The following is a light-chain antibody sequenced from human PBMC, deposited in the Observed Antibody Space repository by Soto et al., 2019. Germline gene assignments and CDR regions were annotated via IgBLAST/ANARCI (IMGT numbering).Light chain of an antibody. J-gene: IGLJ3*02. V-gene: IGLV2-14*01. CDR3: MSYSNGGIFWV. CDR1: SSDVGGYSH. Sequence: QSALTQPASVSGSPGQSITISCTGTSSDVGGYSHVSWYKHHPGKVPTLIIYEVTNRPSGVSNRFSGSKSGNTASLTISGLQTEDEADYYCMSYSNGGIFWVLGGGTKLTVL. CDR2: EVT.